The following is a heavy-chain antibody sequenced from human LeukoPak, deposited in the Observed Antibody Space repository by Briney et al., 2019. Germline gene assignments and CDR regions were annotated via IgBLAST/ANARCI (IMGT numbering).Heavy chain of an antibody. V-gene: IGHV5-51*01. CDR2: IYPGSSDT. D-gene: IGHD2-21*02. J-gene: IGHJ6*02. CDR3: ARRAYCNGDCTRHYSYYYSMDV. CDR1: GYSFSTYW. Sequence: GESLKISCKGSGYSFSTYWIGWVRQMPGKGLEWMGIIYPGSSDTRYSLTFQGQVTISADKSISTAYLQWSSLKASDTAMYYCARRAYCNGDCTRHYSYYYSMDVWGQGTTVTVSS.